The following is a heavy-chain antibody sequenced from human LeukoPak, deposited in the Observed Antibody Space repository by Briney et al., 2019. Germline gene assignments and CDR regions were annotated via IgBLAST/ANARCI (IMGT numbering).Heavy chain of an antibody. D-gene: IGHD4-11*01. CDR1: GGSISTSSYY. V-gene: IGHV4-39*01. Sequence: SETLSLTCTVSGGSISTSSYYWGWIRQPPGKGLEWIGTSYYSGRTYYNPSLKSRVTISVDTSKNQFSLKLSSVTAADTAIYYCARPYSNWFATPTNWFDPWGQGTLVAVSS. CDR2: SYYSGRT. J-gene: IGHJ5*02. CDR3: ARPYSNWFATPTNWFDP.